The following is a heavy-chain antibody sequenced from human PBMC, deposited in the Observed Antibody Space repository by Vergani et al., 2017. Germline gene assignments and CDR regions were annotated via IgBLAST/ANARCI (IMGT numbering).Heavy chain of an antibody. D-gene: IGHD3-10*01. CDR2: IHHSGDT. V-gene: IGHV4-38-2*01. CDR3: ARHRGSGGFFPSSYLYGMDV. Sequence: QVQLQESGPGLVKPSETLTLTCDVSDSSIMTKPYWGWFRQSPGEGLEWIGCIHHSGDTHYNSSLKSRVSISIVSSSKFSLSLTSVTAADTAIYYCARHRGSGGFFPSSYLYGMDVWGHGTTVTVSS. J-gene: IGHJ6*02. CDR1: DSSIMTKPY.